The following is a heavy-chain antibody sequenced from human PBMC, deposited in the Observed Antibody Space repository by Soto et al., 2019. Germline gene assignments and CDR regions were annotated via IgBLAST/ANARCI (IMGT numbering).Heavy chain of an antibody. CDR1: GFNFIPYA. V-gene: IGHV3-30*18. Sequence: GGSLRLSCAASGFNFIPYAMHWVRQAPGKGLEWVAVISNDGSKRYYADSVKGRFTISRDNPKKTLFLQMNSLRGEDTALYYCAKSPGYCSSSTCYGDYYYGLDVWGQGTTVTVSS. CDR2: ISNDGSKR. CDR3: AKSPGYCSSSTCYGDYYYGLDV. D-gene: IGHD2-2*01. J-gene: IGHJ6*02.